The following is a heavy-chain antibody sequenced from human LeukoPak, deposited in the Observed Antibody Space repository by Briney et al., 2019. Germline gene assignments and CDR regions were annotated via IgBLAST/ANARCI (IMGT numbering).Heavy chain of an antibody. CDR2: ISYDRSNK. V-gene: IGHV3-30-3*01. CDR3: ASLCGGNYHRGAFDI. D-gene: IGHD4-23*01. Sequence: GRSLRLSCEASEFIFSSYTMHWVRQAPGKGLEWVAFISYDRSNKDYADSVKGRFTISRDNAKNSLYLQMNSLRAEDTAVYYCASLCGGNYHRGAFDIWGQGTMVTVSS. J-gene: IGHJ3*02. CDR1: EFIFSSYT.